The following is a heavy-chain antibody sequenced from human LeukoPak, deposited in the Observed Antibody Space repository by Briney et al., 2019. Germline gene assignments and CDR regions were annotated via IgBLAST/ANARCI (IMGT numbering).Heavy chain of an antibody. CDR3: ASSSGYYTWYYYYMDV. CDR2: IYYSGST. CDR1: GGSISSYY. D-gene: IGHD3-3*01. V-gene: IGHV4-59*01. Sequence: PSETLSLTCTVSGGSISSYYWSWIRQPPGKGLVWIGYIYYSGSTNYNPSLKSRVTISVDTSKNQFSLKLSSVTAADTAVYYCASSSGYYTWYYYYMDVWGKGTTVTVSS. J-gene: IGHJ6*03.